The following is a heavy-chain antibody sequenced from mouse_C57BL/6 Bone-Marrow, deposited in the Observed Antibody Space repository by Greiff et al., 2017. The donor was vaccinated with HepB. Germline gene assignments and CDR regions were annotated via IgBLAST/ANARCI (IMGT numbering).Heavy chain of an antibody. V-gene: IGHV5-12*01. CDR1: GFTFSDYY. CDR2: ISNGGGST. Sequence: DVQLQESGGGLVQPGGSLKLSCAASGFTFSDYYMYWVRQTPEKRLEWVAYISNGGGSTYYPDTVKGRFTISRDNAKNTLYLQMSRLKSEDTAMYYCARPDYGSSYGWYFDVWGTGTTVTVSS. CDR3: ARPDYGSSYGWYFDV. J-gene: IGHJ1*03. D-gene: IGHD1-1*01.